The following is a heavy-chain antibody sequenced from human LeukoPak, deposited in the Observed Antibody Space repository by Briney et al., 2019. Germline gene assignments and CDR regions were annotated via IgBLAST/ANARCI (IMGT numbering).Heavy chain of an antibody. CDR2: INTNTGNP. Sequence: ASVKVSCKPSGYTFNKYAINWVRQAPGQGLEWMGWINTNTGNPSYARDFTGRFVFSLDTSDNSAFLQINNLKAEDTAFYYCTLGSYWGQGTLVTVSS. CDR3: TLGSY. D-gene: IGHD3-10*01. J-gene: IGHJ4*02. V-gene: IGHV7-4-1*02. CDR1: GYTFNKYA.